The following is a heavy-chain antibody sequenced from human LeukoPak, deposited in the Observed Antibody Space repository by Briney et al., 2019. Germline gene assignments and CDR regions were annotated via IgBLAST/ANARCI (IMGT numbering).Heavy chain of an antibody. D-gene: IGHD2-2*02. CDR3: ASIRYYYYGMDV. Sequence: GGSLRLSCAASGCTVSSNYMSWVRQAPGKGLEWVSVIYSGGSTYYADSVKGRFTISRDNSKNTLYLQMNSLRAEDTAVYYCASIRYYYYGMDVWGQGTTVTVSS. V-gene: IGHV3-53*01. CDR1: GCTVSSNY. CDR2: IYSGGST. J-gene: IGHJ6*02.